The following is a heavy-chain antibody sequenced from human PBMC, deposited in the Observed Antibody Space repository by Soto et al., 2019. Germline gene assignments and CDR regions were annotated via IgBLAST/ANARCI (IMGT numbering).Heavy chain of an antibody. CDR2: IVPMFGTA. D-gene: IGHD3-3*01. CDR3: ARDGDPQSAFWSGPLGGGRFDP. V-gene: IGHV1-69*12. Sequence: QVQLVQSGAEVKKPGSSVNVSCKTSGGTFGNSAVTWVRQAPGQGLEWLGGIVPMFGTANYAQNFQGRVTITADESPITAYMELNSLKTDDTAVYYCARDGDPQSAFWSGPLGGGRFDPWGQGTLVTVSS. CDR1: GGTFGNSA. J-gene: IGHJ5*02.